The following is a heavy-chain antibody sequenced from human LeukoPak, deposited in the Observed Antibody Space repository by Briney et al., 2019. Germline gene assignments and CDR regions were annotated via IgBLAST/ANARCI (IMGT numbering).Heavy chain of an antibody. J-gene: IGHJ5*02. Sequence: SETLSLTCTVSGGSISSSSDYWGWIRQPPGKGLEWIGSIYYSGSTYNNPSLKSRVTISVDTSKNQFSLKLSSVTAADTAVYYCARHDGPRVYSEFDPWGQGALVTVSS. CDR3: ARHDGPRVYSEFDP. CDR1: GGSISSSSDY. D-gene: IGHD6-13*01. CDR2: IYYSGST. V-gene: IGHV4-39*01.